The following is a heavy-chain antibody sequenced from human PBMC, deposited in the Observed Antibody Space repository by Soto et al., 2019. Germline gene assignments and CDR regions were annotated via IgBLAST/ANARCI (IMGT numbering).Heavy chain of an antibody. CDR2: ISYDGSNK. Sequence: PGGSLRLSCAASGFTFSSYGMHWVRQAPGKGLEWVAVISYDGSNKYYADSVKGRFTISRDNSKNTLYLQMNSLRAEDTAVYYCAKDHDRYYYDSSGRMDVWGQGTTVTVSS. J-gene: IGHJ6*02. D-gene: IGHD3-22*01. V-gene: IGHV3-30*18. CDR3: AKDHDRYYYDSSGRMDV. CDR1: GFTFSSYG.